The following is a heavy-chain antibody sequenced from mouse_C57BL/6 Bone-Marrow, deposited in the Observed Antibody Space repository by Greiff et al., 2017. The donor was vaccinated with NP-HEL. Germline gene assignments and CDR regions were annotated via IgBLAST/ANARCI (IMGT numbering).Heavy chain of an antibody. CDR1: GYTFTSYW. Sequence: QVQLKQPGAELVKPGASVKMSCKASGYTFTSYWITWVKQRPGQGLEWIGDIYPGSGSTNYTEKFTSKATLTVDTSSSTAYMKLSSLTSEDSAVYYCAKEELLRGYYFDYWGQGTTLTVSA. J-gene: IGHJ2*01. CDR3: AKEELLRGYYFDY. CDR2: IYPGSGST. V-gene: IGHV1-55*01. D-gene: IGHD1-1*01.